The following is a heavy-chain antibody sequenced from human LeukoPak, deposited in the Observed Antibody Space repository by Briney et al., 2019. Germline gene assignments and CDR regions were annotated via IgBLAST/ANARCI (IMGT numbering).Heavy chain of an antibody. CDR3: AELGITMIGGV. D-gene: IGHD3-10*02. J-gene: IGHJ6*04. CDR2: ISGSGGNT. V-gene: IGHV3-23*01. Sequence: GGSLRLSCAASGFTFSSYAMIWVRQAPGKGLEWVSAISGSGGNTYYADSVKGRFTISRDNSKNTLYLQMNSLRAEDTAVYYCAELGITMIGGVWGKGTTVTISS. CDR1: GFTFSSYA.